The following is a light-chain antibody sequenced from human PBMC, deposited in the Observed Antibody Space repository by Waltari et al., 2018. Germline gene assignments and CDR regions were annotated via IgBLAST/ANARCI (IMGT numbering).Light chain of an antibody. J-gene: IGLJ3*02. CDR2: KSN. CDR1: SGSLSTTSY. V-gene: IGLV8-61*01. Sequence: QTVVTQEPSLSVSPGGAVTLTCALSSGSLSTTSYASWYQHTPGQAPRTLIYKSNTRSSGVPDRFSGSIFGNKAALTITGAQADDESDYYCLLYMGGGIWVFGGGTKLTVI. CDR3: LLYMGGGIWV.